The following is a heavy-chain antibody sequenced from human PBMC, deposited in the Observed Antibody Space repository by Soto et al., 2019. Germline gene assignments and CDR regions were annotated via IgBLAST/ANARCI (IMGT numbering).Heavy chain of an antibody. CDR3: AKGVGYSGYDLNDKFAQKYYYYGMDV. D-gene: IGHD5-12*01. Sequence: QVQLVESGGGVVQPGRSLRLSCAASGFTFSSYGMHWVRQAPGKGLEWVAGISYDGSNKYYADSVKGRFTISRDNSKNKMYVQMRSQRDEDTAVDYCAKGVGYSGYDLNDKFAQKYYYYGMDVWGQGTTVTVSS. V-gene: IGHV3-30*18. CDR2: ISYDGSNK. J-gene: IGHJ6*02. CDR1: GFTFSSYG.